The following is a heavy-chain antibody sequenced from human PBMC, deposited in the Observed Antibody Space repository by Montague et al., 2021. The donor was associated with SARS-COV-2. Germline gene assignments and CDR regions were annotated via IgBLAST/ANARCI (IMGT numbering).Heavy chain of an antibody. CDR3: ACLVLWFGTGRDYYYYGTDV. Sequence: SETLSLTCNVSGGSIKSNSYYWGWIRQPPGKGLEWIGSTHNTGSTYYNPSLKSRVSISADSSKTQFSLRRSSVTAAATAVYDCACLVLWFGTGRDYYYYGTDVWGQGTTVTVSS. V-gene: IGHV4-39*01. J-gene: IGHJ6*02. CDR2: THNTGST. D-gene: IGHD3-10*01. CDR1: GGSIKSNSYY.